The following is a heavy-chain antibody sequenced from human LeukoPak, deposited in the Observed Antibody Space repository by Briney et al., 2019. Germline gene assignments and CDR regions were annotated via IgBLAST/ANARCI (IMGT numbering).Heavy chain of an antibody. CDR3: AKLLTGGYNSGQNDY. V-gene: IGHV3-30*02. J-gene: IGHJ4*02. Sequence: GGSLRLSCAASAFTFSSYGMHWVRQAPGKGLEWVAFIRYDGDNKYYADSVKGRFTISRDNSKNTLYLQMNSLRAEDTAVYYCAKLLTGGYNSGQNDYWGQGILVTVSS. D-gene: IGHD5-18*01. CDR1: AFTFSSYG. CDR2: IRYDGDNK.